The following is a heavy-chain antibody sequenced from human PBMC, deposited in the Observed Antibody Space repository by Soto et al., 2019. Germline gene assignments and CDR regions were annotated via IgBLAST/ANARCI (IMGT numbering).Heavy chain of an antibody. J-gene: IGHJ4*02. Sequence: QVQLQQSGAGLLKPSETLSLTCAVYGGSFSGYYWSWIRQPPGKGLEWSVEINHSGSTNYNPSLKSRVTISVDTSKNHFSLKLSSVTAADPAVYYCARGRYFDYWGQGTLVTVSS. V-gene: IGHV4-34*01. CDR3: ARGRYFDY. CDR1: GGSFSGYY. CDR2: INHSGST.